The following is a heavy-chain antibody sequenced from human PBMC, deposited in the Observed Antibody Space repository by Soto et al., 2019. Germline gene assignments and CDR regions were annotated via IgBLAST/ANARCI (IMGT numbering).Heavy chain of an antibody. D-gene: IGHD6-19*01. CDR1: GGSISSYY. CDR3: ARPRFDGPTVAGTIWFDP. J-gene: IGHJ5*02. V-gene: IGHV4-59*08. CDR2: IYYSGST. Sequence: ETLSLTCTVSGGSISSYYWSWIRQPPGKGLEWIGYIYYSGSTNYNPSLKSRVTISVDTSKNQFSLKLSSVTAADTAVYYCARPRFDGPTVAGTIWFDPWGQGTLVTVSS.